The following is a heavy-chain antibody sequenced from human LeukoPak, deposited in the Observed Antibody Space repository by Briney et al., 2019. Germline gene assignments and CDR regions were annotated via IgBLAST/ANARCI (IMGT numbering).Heavy chain of an antibody. CDR2: FSSSSTTI. J-gene: IGHJ4*02. D-gene: IGHD3-3*01. Sequence: GGSLRLSCAASGFTFSSYSMTWVRQAPGKGLEWVSCFSSSSTTIYYADSVKGRFTISRDNNKNSLYLQMNSLRAEDTAVYYCARMPGRVFGVAKGYFDYWGQGTLVTVSS. CDR1: GFTFSSYS. V-gene: IGHV3-48*01. CDR3: ARMPGRVFGVAKGYFDY.